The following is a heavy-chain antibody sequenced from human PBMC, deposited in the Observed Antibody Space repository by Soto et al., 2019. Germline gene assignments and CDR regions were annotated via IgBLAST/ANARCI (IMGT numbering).Heavy chain of an antibody. CDR2: ISSSSSYT. J-gene: IGHJ5*02. D-gene: IGHD2-2*01. Sequence: QVQLVESGGGLVKPGGSLRLSCAASGFTFSDYYMSWIRQAPGKGLEWVSYISSSSSYTNYADSVKGRFTISRDNAKNSLYLQMNSLRAEDTAVYYCARDPVPAAWGIWFDPWGQGTLVTVSS. V-gene: IGHV3-11*06. CDR1: GFTFSDYY. CDR3: ARDPVPAAWGIWFDP.